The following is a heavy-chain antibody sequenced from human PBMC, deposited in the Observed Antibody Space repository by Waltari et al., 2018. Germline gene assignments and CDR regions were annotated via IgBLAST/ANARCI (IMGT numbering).Heavy chain of an antibody. Sequence: QVQLQESGPGLVKPSETLSLTCTVSGGSLRSYYWSWIRQSPGGGLEWIGYVFYSGRTDFNPSLKSRVAVSIDTSKNQFSLKVNSVTPADTAVYYCARHTNYGVAQWIDHWGQGTLVTVSS. CDR1: GGSLRSYY. CDR3: ARHTNYGVAQWIDH. J-gene: IGHJ4*02. CDR2: VFYSGRT. D-gene: IGHD3-3*01. V-gene: IGHV4-59*13.